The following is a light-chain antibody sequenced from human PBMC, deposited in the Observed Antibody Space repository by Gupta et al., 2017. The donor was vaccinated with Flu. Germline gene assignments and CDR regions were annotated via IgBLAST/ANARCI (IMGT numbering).Light chain of an antibody. V-gene: IGKV1-39*01. Sequence: DIQMTQSPSSLSASVGDRVTITCRASQSISTYLNWYQQKPGKAPNLLIYAASSLQSGVPSRFSGSGSGTDFTLTITSLQPEDFATYFCQQSYSTPLTCSGGTKVEIK. CDR3: QQSYSTPLT. CDR2: AAS. J-gene: IGKJ4*01. CDR1: QSISTY.